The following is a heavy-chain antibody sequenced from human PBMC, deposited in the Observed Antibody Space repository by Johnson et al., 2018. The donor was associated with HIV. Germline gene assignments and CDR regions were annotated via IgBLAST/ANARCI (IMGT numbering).Heavy chain of an antibody. CDR3: ARNYGNYVVLFAY. CDR2: IAPGSGST. D-gene: IGHD4-17*01. CDR1: AYPLTSYW. J-gene: IGHJ4*03. V-gene: IGHV1-2*06. Sequence: KPGAPVKLSCNASAYPLTSYWINWIQQRPGQGLEWIGRIAPGSGSTYYNEMFKGKATLTVDTSSSTAYIQLSSLSSEDSAVYFCARNYGNYVVLFAYWGQGTLVTVS.